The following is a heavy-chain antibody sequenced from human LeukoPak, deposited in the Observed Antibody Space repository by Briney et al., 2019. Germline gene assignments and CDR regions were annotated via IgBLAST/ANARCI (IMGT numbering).Heavy chain of an antibody. D-gene: IGHD3-10*01. J-gene: IGHJ6*03. V-gene: IGHV3-48*01. CDR1: GFDFSDYE. CDR2: ISPGSLTI. CDR3: ARGGIPTGPYYYFYYMDV. Sequence: GGSLRLSCAASGFDFSDYEINWVRQAPGKGLEWVSYISPGSLTIRYADSVKGRFTISRDNSRNTLYLQMNSLRGEDAAVYSCARGGIPTGPYYYFYYMDVWGKGTAVTVSS.